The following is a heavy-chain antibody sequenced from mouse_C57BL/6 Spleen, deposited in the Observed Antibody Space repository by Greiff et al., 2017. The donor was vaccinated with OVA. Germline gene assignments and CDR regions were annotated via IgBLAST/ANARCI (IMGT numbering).Heavy chain of an antibody. J-gene: IGHJ2*01. CDR2: IHPNSGST. Sequence: QVQLQQSGAELVKPGASVKLSCKASGYTFTSYWMHWVKQRPGQGLEWIGMIHPNSGSTKYNEKFKSKATLTVDKSSSTAYMQLRSLTSDDSAVYYCAREDGYDVSSFDYWGQGTTLTVSS. CDR3: AREDGYDVSSFDY. D-gene: IGHD2-2*01. CDR1: GYTFTSYW. V-gene: IGHV1-64*01.